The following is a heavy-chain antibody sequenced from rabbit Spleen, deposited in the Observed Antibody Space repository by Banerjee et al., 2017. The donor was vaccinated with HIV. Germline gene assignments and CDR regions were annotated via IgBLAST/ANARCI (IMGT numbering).Heavy chain of an antibody. Sequence: QQRLVESGGGLVKPGASLTLTCKASGFSFSNKAVMCWVRQAPGKGLDWIACINAITGKAVYANWAKGRSTFSKTSSTSMTPQTTSMTAPAPPDSFSARGDSDDSPGSGSWGPGTLVTVS. CDR1: GFSFSNKAV. CDR3: ARGDSDDSPGSGS. D-gene: IGHD4-2*01. CDR2: INAITGKA. V-gene: IGHV1S45*01. J-gene: IGHJ6*01.